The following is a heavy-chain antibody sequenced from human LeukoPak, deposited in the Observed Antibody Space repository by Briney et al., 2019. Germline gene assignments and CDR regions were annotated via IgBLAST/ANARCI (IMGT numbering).Heavy chain of an antibody. CDR1: GFSLSTSGMC. D-gene: IGHD3-10*01. Sequence: SGPTLVKPTQTLTLTCTFSGFSLSTSGMCVSWIRQPPGKALEWLARIDWDDDKYYSTSLKTRLTISKDTSKNQVVLTMTNMDPVDTATYSCARMGCYYGSRTWFDPWGQGTLVTVSS. CDR2: IDWDDDK. V-gene: IGHV2-70*11. J-gene: IGHJ5*02. CDR3: ARMGCYYGSRTWFDP.